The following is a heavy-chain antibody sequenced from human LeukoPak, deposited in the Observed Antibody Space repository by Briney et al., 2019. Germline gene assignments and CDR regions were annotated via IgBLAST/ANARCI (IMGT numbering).Heavy chain of an antibody. D-gene: IGHD3-22*01. CDR3: AESSGYYGWFDP. CDR2: ISGSGGST. CDR1: GFTFSSYA. J-gene: IGHJ5*02. V-gene: IGHV3-23*01. Sequence: GGSLRLSCAASGFTFSSYAMSWVRQAPGKGLEWVSAISGSGGSTYYADSVKGRFTISRDNSKNTLYLQMNSLRAEDTAVYYCAESSGYYGWFDPWGQGTLVTVSS.